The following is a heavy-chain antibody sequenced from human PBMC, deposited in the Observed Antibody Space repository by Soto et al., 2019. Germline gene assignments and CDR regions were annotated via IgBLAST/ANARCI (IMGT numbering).Heavy chain of an antibody. V-gene: IGHV3-30-3*01. CDR3: AREKEQWLAPYFDY. CDR2: ISYDGSNK. Sequence: QVQLVESGGGVVQPGRSLRHSCAASGFTFSSYAMHWVRQAPGKGLEWVAVISYDGSNKYYADSVKGRFTISRDNSKNTLYLQMNSLRAEDTAVYYCAREKEQWLAPYFDYWGQGTLVTVSS. CDR1: GFTFSSYA. D-gene: IGHD6-19*01. J-gene: IGHJ4*02.